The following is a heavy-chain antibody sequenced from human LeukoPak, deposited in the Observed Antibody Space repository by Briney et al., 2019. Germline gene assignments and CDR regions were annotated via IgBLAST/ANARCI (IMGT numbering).Heavy chain of an antibody. D-gene: IGHD1-26*01. CDR2: IYHSGST. CDR1: GYSISSGYY. CDR3: ASWGSAGATN. V-gene: IGHV4-38-2*02. J-gene: IGHJ4*02. Sequence: SETLSLTCTVSGYSISSGYYWSWIRQPPGKGLEWIGYIYHSGSTYYNPSLKSRVTISVDRSKNQFSLKLSSVTAADTAVYYCASWGSAGATNWGQGTLVTVSS.